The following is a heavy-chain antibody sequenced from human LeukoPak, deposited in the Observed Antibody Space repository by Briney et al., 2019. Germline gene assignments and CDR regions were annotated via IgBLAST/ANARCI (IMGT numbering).Heavy chain of an antibody. CDR1: GGSMSSYY. D-gene: IGHD3-22*01. Sequence: SETLSLTCTVSGGSMSSYYWSWIRQPPGKGLEWIGTIYHSGTTYYNPSLKSRLTISVDTSKSQFSLKLNSVTAADTAVYYCARETISMTVVAFDSWGQGTLVTVSS. V-gene: IGHV4-59*12. J-gene: IGHJ4*02. CDR3: ARETISMTVVAFDS. CDR2: IYHSGTT.